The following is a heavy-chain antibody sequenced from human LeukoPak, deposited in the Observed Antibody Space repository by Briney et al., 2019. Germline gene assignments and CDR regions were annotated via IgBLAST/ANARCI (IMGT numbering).Heavy chain of an antibody. CDR3: ARDWHDYGAFDI. J-gene: IGHJ3*02. CDR2: ISSSGSTI. Sequence: AXGSLRLSCAASGFTFRNYAMSWVRQAPGKGLEWVSYISSSGSTIYYADSVKGRFTISRDNAKNSLYLQMNSLRAEDTAVYYCARDWHDYGAFDIWGQGTMVTVSS. V-gene: IGHV3-48*03. CDR1: GFTFRNYA. D-gene: IGHD4-17*01.